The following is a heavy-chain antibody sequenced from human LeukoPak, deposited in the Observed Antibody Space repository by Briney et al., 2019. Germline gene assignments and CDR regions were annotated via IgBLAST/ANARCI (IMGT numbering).Heavy chain of an antibody. CDR3: ARAPNNYYYDSSGYYFVGLFDS. CDR1: GFTFSDYY. J-gene: IGHJ4*02. CDR2: ISGSGSSI. D-gene: IGHD3-22*01. V-gene: IGHV3-11*01. Sequence: GGSLRLSCAASGFTFSDYYMNWIRQAPGKGLEWVSYISGSGSSIYYADSVKGRFTISRDNAKNSLYLQMNSLRAEDTAVYYCARAPNNYYYDSSGYYFVGLFDSWGQGTLVTVSS.